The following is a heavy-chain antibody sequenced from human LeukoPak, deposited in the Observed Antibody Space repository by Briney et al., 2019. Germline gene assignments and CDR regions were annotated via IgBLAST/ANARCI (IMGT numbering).Heavy chain of an antibody. V-gene: IGHV1-8*01. D-gene: IGHD7-27*01. CDR2: MNPNSGNT. CDR1: GYTFTSYD. CDR3: ARGSTSTGEQDY. Sequence: ASVKVSCKASGYTFTSYDINWVRQATGQALEWMGWMNPNSGNTGYAQKFHGRVTMTRNTSISTDYMELSSLRSEGTAVYYCARGSTSTGEQDYWGQGTLVTVSS. J-gene: IGHJ4*02.